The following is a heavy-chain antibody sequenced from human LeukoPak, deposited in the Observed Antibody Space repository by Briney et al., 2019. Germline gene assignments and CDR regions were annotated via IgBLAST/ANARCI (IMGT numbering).Heavy chain of an antibody. J-gene: IGHJ4*02. V-gene: IGHV3-23*01. D-gene: IGHD3-10*01. CDR3: AKTYYYGSGSLDY. Sequence: GGSLTLSCTASGFTLNNYWMNWVRQAPGKGLKWVSAISGSGGSTYYADSLKGRFTISKDNSKNTLYLQMNSLRAEDTAVYYCAKTYYYGSGSLDYWGQGTLVTVSS. CDR1: GFTLNNYW. CDR2: ISGSGGST.